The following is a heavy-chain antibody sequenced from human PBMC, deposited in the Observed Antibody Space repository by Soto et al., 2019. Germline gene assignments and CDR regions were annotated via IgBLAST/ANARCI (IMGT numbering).Heavy chain of an antibody. D-gene: IGHD2-2*01. J-gene: IGHJ3*01. CDR3: VKRLYCSRTRCYGFDL. V-gene: IGHV3-23*01. Sequence: GGSLRLSCAASGFTFSTYAMNWVRQAPEKGLEWVSGISDVGSNTYYAGSVKGRFTISRDNSRNTLYLQMNNLRVEDMAVYYCVKRLYCSRTRCYGFDLWGQGTMVTVSS. CDR2: ISDVGSNT. CDR1: GFTFSTYA.